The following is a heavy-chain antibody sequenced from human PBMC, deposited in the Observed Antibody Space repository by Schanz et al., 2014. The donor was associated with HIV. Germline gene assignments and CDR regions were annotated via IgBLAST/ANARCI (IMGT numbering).Heavy chain of an antibody. CDR3: ARAPYRSGWYGVDY. J-gene: IGHJ4*02. D-gene: IGHD6-19*01. V-gene: IGHV1-69*01. CDR1: GGTFNIYT. CDR2: IIPIYGAA. Sequence: QVQLVQSGAEVKKPGSSVKVYCKASGGTFNIYTISWVRQAPGQGLEWVGGIIPIYGAAHYAQKLQGRVSINADDATNTAYLELSRLSSDDTAVYYCARAPYRSGWYGVDYWGQGTLVTVSS.